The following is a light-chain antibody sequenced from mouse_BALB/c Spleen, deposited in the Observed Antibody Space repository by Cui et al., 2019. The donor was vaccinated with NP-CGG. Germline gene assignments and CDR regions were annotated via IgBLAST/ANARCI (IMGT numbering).Light chain of an antibody. J-gene: IGLJ1*01. V-gene: IGLV1*01. CDR3: ALWYSNHWV. CDR2: GTN. CDR1: TGAVTTSNY. Sequence: QAVVTPESSLTTSPGETVTLTCRSSTGAVTTSNYANWVQEKPDHLFTGLIGGTNNRAPGVPARFSGSVIGDKAALTITGAQTEDEAIYFCALWYSNHWVFGGGTKLTVL.